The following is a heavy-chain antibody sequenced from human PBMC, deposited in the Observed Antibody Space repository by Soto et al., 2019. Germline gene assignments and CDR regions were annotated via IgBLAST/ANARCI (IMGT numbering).Heavy chain of an antibody. CDR1: GFTFSDYV. CDR3: ARVRLSIAVNDALDV. J-gene: IGHJ3*01. Sequence: QVRLVESGGGVVQPGTSLRLSCAASGFTFSDYVIHGVRQAAGKGLEWVASMTYDGATEYYADSVKGRFTMSRDNSKRALSLQMNSLRPDDTAVYYCARVRLSIAVNDALDVWGQGTTVTVSS. D-gene: IGHD3-3*02. CDR2: MTYDGATE. V-gene: IGHV3-30*14.